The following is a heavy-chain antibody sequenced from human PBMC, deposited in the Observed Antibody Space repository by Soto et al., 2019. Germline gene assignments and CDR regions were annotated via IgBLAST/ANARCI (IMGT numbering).Heavy chain of an antibody. V-gene: IGHV5-10-1*03. CDR3: ATTPGIAAAGIWFDP. CDR1: GYSFTSYW. D-gene: IGHD6-13*01. Sequence: EVQLVQSGAEVKKPGESLRISCKGSGYSFTSYWISWVRQMPGKGLEWMGRIDPSDSYTNYSPSFQGHVTISADKSISTAYLQWSSLKASDTAMYYCATTPGIAAAGIWFDPWGQGTLVTVSS. J-gene: IGHJ5*02. CDR2: IDPSDSYT.